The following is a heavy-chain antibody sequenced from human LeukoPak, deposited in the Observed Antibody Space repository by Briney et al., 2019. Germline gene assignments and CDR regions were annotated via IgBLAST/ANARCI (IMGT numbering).Heavy chain of an antibody. J-gene: IGHJ4*02. Sequence: GASVKVSCKASGYTFTSYGISWVRQAPGQGLEWMGWISAYNGNTNYAQKLQGRVTMTTDTSTSTAYMELRSLRSDDTAVYYCARTPAWTVTTSHLDYWGQGTLVTVSS. CDR3: ARTPAWTVTTSHLDY. D-gene: IGHD4-17*01. CDR1: GYTFTSYG. CDR2: ISAYNGNT. V-gene: IGHV1-18*01.